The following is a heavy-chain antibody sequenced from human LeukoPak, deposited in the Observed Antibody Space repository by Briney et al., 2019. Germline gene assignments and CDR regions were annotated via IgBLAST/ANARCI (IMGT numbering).Heavy chain of an antibody. Sequence: PGRSLRLSCAASGFTFSSYGMHWVRQAPGKGLEWVAVISYDGSNKYYADSVKGRFTISRDNSKNTLYLQMNSLRAEDTAVYYCAKDGGSSSSGRGYYYGMDVWGQGTTVTVSS. CDR1: GFTFSSYG. CDR2: ISYDGSNK. CDR3: AKDGGSSSSGRGYYYGMDV. J-gene: IGHJ6*02. V-gene: IGHV3-30*18. D-gene: IGHD6-6*01.